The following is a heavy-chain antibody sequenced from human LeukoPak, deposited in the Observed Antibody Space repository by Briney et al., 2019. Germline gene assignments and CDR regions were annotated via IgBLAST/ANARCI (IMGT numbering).Heavy chain of an antibody. CDR3: ARITTRYFDY. D-gene: IGHD1-1*01. J-gene: IGHJ4*02. CDR1: GFTFRSYA. V-gene: IGHV3-23*01. Sequence: GGSLRLSCAASGFTFRSYAMTWVCQAPGKGLEWVSSISDGGGSTYYADSVKGRFTTSRDNSKNTLYLQMDSLSAEDTAVYYCARITTRYFDYWGQGTRVTVSA. CDR2: ISDGGGST.